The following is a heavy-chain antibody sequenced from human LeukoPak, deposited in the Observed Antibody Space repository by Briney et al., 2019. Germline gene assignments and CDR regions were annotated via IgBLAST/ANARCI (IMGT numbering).Heavy chain of an antibody. J-gene: IGHJ4*02. D-gene: IGHD1-20*01. CDR1: GFTFSSYA. CDR3: AKEPAITGIGDS. V-gene: IGHV3-23*01. Sequence: GGSLRLPCAASGFTFSSYAMSWVRQVPGKGLEWVSAIGGGGGHIYYADSVKGRFTISRDNSKNTLYLQMNNLRAEDTAIYYCAKEPAITGIGDSWGLGTLVTVSS. CDR2: IGGGGGHI.